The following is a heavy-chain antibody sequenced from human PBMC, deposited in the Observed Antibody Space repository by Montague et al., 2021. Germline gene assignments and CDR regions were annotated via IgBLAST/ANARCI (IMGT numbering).Heavy chain of an antibody. D-gene: IGHD5-18*01. CDR2: ITSDGSDT. CDR1: GFSFSSLW. J-gene: IGHJ5*01. V-gene: IGHV3-74*01. Sequence: SLRLSCAASGFSFSSLWMHWVRQAPGKGLVWVSQITSDGSDTNYXDSVKGRFTISRDNAESTLYLQMNSLRDEDTAVYYCVRDRPTAWFDSWGQGTLVTVSS. CDR3: VRDRPTAWFDS.